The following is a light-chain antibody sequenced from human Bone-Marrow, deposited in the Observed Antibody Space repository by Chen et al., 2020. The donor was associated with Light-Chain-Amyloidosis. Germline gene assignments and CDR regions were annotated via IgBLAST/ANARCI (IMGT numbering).Light chain of an antibody. CDR2: EVT. CDR3: SSYTITNTLV. J-gene: IGLJ1*01. Sequence: QSAPTQPASVSGSPAQSITISCTGTSSDVGGDNHVSWYQQHPDKAPKLMIYEVTNRPSWVPDRFSGSKSNNTASLTIAGLQTEDEADYFCSSYTITNTLVFGSGTRVTVL. V-gene: IGLV2-14*01. CDR1: SSDVGGDNH.